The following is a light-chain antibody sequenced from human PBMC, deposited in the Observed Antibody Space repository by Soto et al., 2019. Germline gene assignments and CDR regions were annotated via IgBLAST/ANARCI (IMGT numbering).Light chain of an antibody. CDR2: GAS. CDR1: QSVSSY. CDR3: QPYNNWPGT. Sequence: EIVMTQSPATLSVYPGERATLSCRASQSVSSYLAWYQQKPGQAPRLLIYGASTRATGIPARFSGSGSGTEVTLTISSLQSEDFAVYYCQPYNNWPGTFGQGTKVEI. J-gene: IGKJ1*01. V-gene: IGKV3-15*01.